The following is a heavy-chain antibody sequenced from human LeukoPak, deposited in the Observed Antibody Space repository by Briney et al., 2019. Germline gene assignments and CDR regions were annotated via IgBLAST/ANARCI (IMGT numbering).Heavy chain of an antibody. CDR3: ARHSTTMVRGVIINLYAFDI. CDR2: IYYSGST. V-gene: IGHV4-39*01. Sequence: SETLSLTCTVSGGSISSSSYYWGWIRQPPGKGLEWIGSIYYSGSTYYNPSLKSRVTISVDTSKNQFSLKLSSVTAADTAVYYCARHSTTMVRGVIINLYAFDIWGQGTMVTVSS. CDR1: GGSISSSSYY. D-gene: IGHD3-10*01. J-gene: IGHJ3*02.